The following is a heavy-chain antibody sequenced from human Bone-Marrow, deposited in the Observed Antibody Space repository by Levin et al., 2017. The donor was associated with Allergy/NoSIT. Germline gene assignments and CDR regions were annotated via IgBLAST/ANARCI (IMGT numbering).Heavy chain of an antibody. CDR3: TRSLSRSDY. CDR2: IRGKAYGGTT. D-gene: IGHD3-16*02. V-gene: IGHV3-49*04. Sequence: GESLKISCTASGFTFGDYTMSWVRQAPGKGLEWVGFIRGKAYGGTTEYAASVKGRFTISRDDYKRIAYLQMNSLKTEDTAVYYCTRSLSRSDYWGQGTLVTVSS. CDR1: GFTFGDYT. J-gene: IGHJ4*02.